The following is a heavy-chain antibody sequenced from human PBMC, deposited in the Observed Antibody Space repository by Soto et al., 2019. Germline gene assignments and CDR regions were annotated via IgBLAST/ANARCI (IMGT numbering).Heavy chain of an antibody. V-gene: IGHV5-51*01. CDR1: GYSFTSYW. CDR3: ARLNIELRYYYYYMDV. J-gene: IGHJ6*03. Sequence: GESLKISCKGSGYSFTSYWIGWVRQMPGKGLEWMGIIYPGDSDTRYSPSFQGRVTISADKSISTAYLQWSSLKASDTAMYYCARLNIELRYYYYYMDVWGKGTTVTVSS. CDR2: IYPGDSDT. D-gene: IGHD1-7*01.